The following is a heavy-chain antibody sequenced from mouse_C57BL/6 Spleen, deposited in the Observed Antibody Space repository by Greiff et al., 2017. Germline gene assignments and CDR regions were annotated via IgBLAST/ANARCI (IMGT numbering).Heavy chain of an antibody. Sequence: EVKVVESEGGLVQPGSSMKLSCTASGFTCSDYYMAWVRQVPEKGLEWVANINYDGSSTYYLDSLKSRFIISRDNAKNMLYLQMSSLKYEDTATYYCAREGGNYFFDYWGQGTTLTVSS. CDR3: AREGGNYFFDY. CDR2: INYDGSST. CDR1: GFTCSDYY. J-gene: IGHJ2*01. V-gene: IGHV5-16*01. D-gene: IGHD2-1*01.